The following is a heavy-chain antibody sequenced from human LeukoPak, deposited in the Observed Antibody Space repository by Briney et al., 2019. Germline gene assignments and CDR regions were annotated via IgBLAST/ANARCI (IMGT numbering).Heavy chain of an antibody. CDR2: INHSGST. Sequence: PAETLSLTCAVYGGSFSGYYWSWIRQPPGKGLEWIGEINHSGSTNYNPSLKSRVTISVDTSKNQSSLKLSSVTAADTAVYYCVRGNIAVADDYWGQGTLVTVSS. CDR3: VRGNIAVADDY. CDR1: GGSFSGYY. J-gene: IGHJ4*02. V-gene: IGHV4-34*01. D-gene: IGHD6-19*01.